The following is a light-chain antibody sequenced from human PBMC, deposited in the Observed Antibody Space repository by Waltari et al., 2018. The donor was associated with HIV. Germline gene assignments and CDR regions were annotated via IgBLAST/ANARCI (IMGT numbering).Light chain of an antibody. CDR1: ALSKPY. CDR2: KDS. Sequence: SFELTQPPSVSVPPGQPARITCSGDALSKPYVSWYQQKAGQAPLLIIYKDSERPSGVPERFSASSSGTTVTLTINGVLAEDEADYYCQSSDKNIKSVVFGGGTKLTVL. CDR3: QSSDKNIKSVV. J-gene: IGLJ2*01. V-gene: IGLV3-25*03.